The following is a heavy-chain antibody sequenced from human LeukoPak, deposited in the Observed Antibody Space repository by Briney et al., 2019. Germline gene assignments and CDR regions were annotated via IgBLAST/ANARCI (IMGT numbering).Heavy chain of an antibody. J-gene: IGHJ4*02. D-gene: IGHD3-10*01. Sequence: SQTLSLTCAISGDSVSSNSAAWNWIRQSPSRGLEWLGRTYYRSKWYNDYAVSVKSRITINPDTSKNQFSLNLSSVTAADTAGYYCARANYGSFDYWGQGSLVTVSS. CDR3: ARANYGSFDY. CDR1: GDSVSSNSAA. V-gene: IGHV6-1*01. CDR2: TYYRSKWYN.